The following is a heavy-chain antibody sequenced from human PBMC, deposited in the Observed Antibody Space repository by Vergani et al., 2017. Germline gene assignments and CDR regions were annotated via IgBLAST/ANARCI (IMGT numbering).Heavy chain of an antibody. D-gene: IGHD3-10*01. V-gene: IGHV3-21*01. CDR1: GFTFSSYS. CDR2: ISSSSSYI. J-gene: IGHJ6*02. CDR3: ARNRYNLGSGSYPYFYYYGLDV. Sequence: EVQLVESGGGLVKRGGSLRLSCAASGFTFSSYSMNWVRQAPGKGLEWVSSISSSSSYIHYSDSLKGRFTISRDNAKSSLYLQMNSLRAEDTGVYYCARNRYNLGSGSYPYFYYYGLDVWGRGTAVAVSS.